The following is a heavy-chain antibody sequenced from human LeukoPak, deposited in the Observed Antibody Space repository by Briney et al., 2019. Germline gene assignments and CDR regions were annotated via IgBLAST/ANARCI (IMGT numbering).Heavy chain of an antibody. J-gene: IGHJ2*01. CDR3: TRGEEGWYFDV. CDR2: LSFDESQE. Sequence: PGGSLRLSCVASGFSFSSYGMHWVRQAPGRGLEWLGVLSFDESQEYYAESVKGRFTISRDNSRKTVYLQMNSLRGDDTGVYYCTRGEEGWYFDVWGRGTMVTVSS. CDR1: GFSFSSYG. V-gene: IGHV3-33*01.